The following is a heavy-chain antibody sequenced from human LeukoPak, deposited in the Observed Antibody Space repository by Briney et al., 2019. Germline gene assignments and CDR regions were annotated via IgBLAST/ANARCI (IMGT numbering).Heavy chain of an antibody. J-gene: IGHJ4*02. CDR3: ARGPGIFDF. V-gene: IGHV4-4*07. CDR2: ISSSGTT. CDR1: GDSTNYYY. Sequence: SETLSLTCSVSGDSTNYYYWNWIRQPAGEGLEWLGRISSSGTTDYNPSLRSRVTISEDTSKNLISLKLTSVTAADTALYYCARGPGIFDFWGQGALVVVSS.